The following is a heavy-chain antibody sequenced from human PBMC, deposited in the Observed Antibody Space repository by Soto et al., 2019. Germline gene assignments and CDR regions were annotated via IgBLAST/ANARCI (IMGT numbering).Heavy chain of an antibody. V-gene: IGHV4-30-2*01. J-gene: IGHJ3*02. CDR2: IYQSGST. CDR1: GGSISSSDYS. Sequence: PSETLSLTCTVSGGSISSSDYSWSWIRQPPGKGLEWIGFIYQSGSTYYSPSLKSRLTMSLDRSKNQFSLKLSSVTAADTAVYYCAREVLYYDSSGYSWDDAFDIWGQGTLVTV. D-gene: IGHD3-22*01. CDR3: AREVLYYDSSGYSWDDAFDI.